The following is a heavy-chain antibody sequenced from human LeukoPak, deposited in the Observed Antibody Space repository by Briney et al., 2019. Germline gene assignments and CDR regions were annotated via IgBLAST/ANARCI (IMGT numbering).Heavy chain of an antibody. CDR3: AEDQKLQPFHY. CDR2: IQFDGSDE. V-gene: IGHV3-30*02. D-gene: IGHD1-1*01. CDR1: GFIFSTYG. J-gene: IGHJ4*02. Sequence: GGSLRLSCAASGFIFSTYGMHWIRQAPGKGLEWVAFIQFDGSDEFYAASVRGRFTISRDDSKNTLYLQMNSLRPEDTSVYYCAEDQKLQPFHYWGQGTLVTVSS.